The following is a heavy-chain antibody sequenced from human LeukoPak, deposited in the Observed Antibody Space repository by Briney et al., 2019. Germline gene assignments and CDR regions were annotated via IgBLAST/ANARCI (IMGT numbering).Heavy chain of an antibody. CDR1: GSTFSSYG. Sequence: GGSLRLSCAASGSTFSSYGMNWVRQAPGKGLEWVSYISSNSGTIYYADSVKGRFTVSRDNAENSLYLQMDSLRAEDTAVYYCARDRGATFGTDYWGQGTLVTVSS. CDR3: ARDRGATFGTDY. V-gene: IGHV3-48*03. J-gene: IGHJ4*02. CDR2: ISSNSGTI. D-gene: IGHD3-3*01.